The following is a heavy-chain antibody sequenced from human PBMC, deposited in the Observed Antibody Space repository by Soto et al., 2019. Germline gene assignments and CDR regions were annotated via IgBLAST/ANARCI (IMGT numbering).Heavy chain of an antibody. D-gene: IGHD2-15*01. V-gene: IGHV4-31*03. CDR3: ARGSVVAATLFDY. CDR2: IYYSGST. CDR1: GGSISSGGYY. Sequence: QVQLQESGPGLVKPSQTLSLTCTVSGGSISSGGYYWSWIRQHPGKGLEWIGYIYYSGSTYYNPSLKCRVNISVDTSKHQVSLKLSSVTAADTAVYYCARGSVVAATLFDYWGQGTLVTVSS. J-gene: IGHJ4*02.